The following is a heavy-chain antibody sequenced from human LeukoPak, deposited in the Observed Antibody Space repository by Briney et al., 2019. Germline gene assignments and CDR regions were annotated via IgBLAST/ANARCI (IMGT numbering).Heavy chain of an antibody. D-gene: IGHD3-10*01. J-gene: IGHJ4*02. CDR3: ARAPGRSGGPDY. Sequence: GGSLRLSCAASGFTFSSYGMHWVRPAPGKGLQYVSAISSNGGGTYYANSVKGRFTISRDNSKNTLYLQMGSLRAEDMAVYYCARAPGRSGGPDYWGQGTLVTVSS. CDR1: GFTFSSYG. CDR2: ISSNGGGT. V-gene: IGHV3-64*01.